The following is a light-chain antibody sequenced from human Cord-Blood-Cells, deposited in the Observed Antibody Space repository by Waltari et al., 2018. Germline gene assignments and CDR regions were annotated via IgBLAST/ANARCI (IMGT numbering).Light chain of an antibody. J-gene: IGLJ2*01. CDR2: DVS. V-gene: IGLV2-11*01. CDR1: SSDVGGYNY. CDR3: CSYAGSYTLV. Sequence: QSALTQPRSVSGSPGQSVTISCTGTSSDVGGYNYVPWYQQHPGKAPKLMIYDVSKRPSGVPDRFSGSKSGNTASLTISGRQAEDEADYYCCSYAGSYTLVFGGGTKLTVL.